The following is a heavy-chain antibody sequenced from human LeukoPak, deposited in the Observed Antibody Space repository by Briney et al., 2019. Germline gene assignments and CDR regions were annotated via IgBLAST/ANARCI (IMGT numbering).Heavy chain of an antibody. J-gene: IGHJ3*02. CDR1: DGSFSGFY. Sequence: SETLSLTCAVSDGSFSGFYWSLIRQFPGKGLEWIGQISDSGSTNYNPSLKSRVTISVDTSKNQFSLKLSSVTAADTAVYYCARDEGLDAFDIWGQGTMVTVSS. CDR2: ISDSGST. CDR3: ARDEGLDAFDI. V-gene: IGHV4-34*01.